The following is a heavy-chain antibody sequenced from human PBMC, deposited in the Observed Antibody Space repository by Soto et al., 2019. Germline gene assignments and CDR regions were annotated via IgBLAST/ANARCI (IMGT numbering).Heavy chain of an antibody. J-gene: IGHJ4*02. Sequence: SETLSLTCAVYGGPFSGYYWSWIRQPPGKGLEWIGEINHSGSTNYIPSLKSRVTISVDTSKNQFSLKLSSVTAADTVVYYCASRAVQPSSSSRRDDYWGQGTLVTVSS. CDR3: ASRAVQPSSSSRRDDY. CDR2: INHSGST. D-gene: IGHD6-6*01. V-gene: IGHV4-34*01. CDR1: GGPFSGYY.